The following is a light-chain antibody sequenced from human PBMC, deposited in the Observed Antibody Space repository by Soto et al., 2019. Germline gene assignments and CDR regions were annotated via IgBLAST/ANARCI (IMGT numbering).Light chain of an antibody. V-gene: IGLV2-14*03. Sequence: QSSLTLPASLSGSPGQSITISCTGTSSDIGHYDYVSWYQQHPGKAPKLMIYHVTYRPSGVSNRYSGSKSGNSASPTISGLQADDEADYYCCSLTTSHTYVFGSGTKVTVL. CDR3: CSLTTSHTYV. CDR2: HVT. CDR1: SSDIGHYDY. J-gene: IGLJ1*01.